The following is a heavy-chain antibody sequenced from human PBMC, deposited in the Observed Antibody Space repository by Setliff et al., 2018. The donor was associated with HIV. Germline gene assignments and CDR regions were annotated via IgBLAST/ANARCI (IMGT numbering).Heavy chain of an antibody. J-gene: IGHJ3*02. Sequence: SETLSLTCTVSDGSTSSNNWWTWVRQSQGKGLEWIGEIFQSGSTNYKPSLKSRVTISIDRSKDQFSLKLTSVTAADTAVYYCARGRYSYGYGGGAYDIWGHGTMVTVS. V-gene: IGHV4-4*02. CDR1: DGSTSSNNW. CDR3: ARGRYSYGYGGGAYDI. D-gene: IGHD5-18*01. CDR2: IFQSGST.